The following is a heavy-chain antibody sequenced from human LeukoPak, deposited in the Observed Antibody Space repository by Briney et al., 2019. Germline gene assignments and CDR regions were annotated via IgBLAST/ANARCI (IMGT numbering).Heavy chain of an antibody. V-gene: IGHV4-59*08. D-gene: IGHD6-6*01. CDR2: IYYSGST. CDR3: ARSQDSSSSGPYYYYGMDV. Sequence: SETLSLTCTVSGGSISSYYWSWIRQPPGKGLEWIGDIYYSGSTNYNPSLKSRVTISVDTSKNQFSLKLSSVTAADTAVYYCARSQDSSSSGPYYYYGMDVWGQGTTVTVSS. J-gene: IGHJ6*02. CDR1: GGSISSYY.